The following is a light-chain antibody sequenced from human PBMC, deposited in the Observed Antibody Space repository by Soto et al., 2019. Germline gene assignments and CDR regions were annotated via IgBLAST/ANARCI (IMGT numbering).Light chain of an antibody. J-gene: IGLJ1*01. CDR1: SSDVGGYNY. V-gene: IGLV2-11*01. Sequence: QSALTQPRSVSGSPGQSVTISCTGTSSDVGGYNYVSWYQQHPGKAPKLMIYDVNKRPSGVPDRFSGSKSGNTASLTIYGLQAEDEADYYCCSYAGSYTLVFGTGTKLTVL. CDR2: DVN. CDR3: CSYAGSYTLV.